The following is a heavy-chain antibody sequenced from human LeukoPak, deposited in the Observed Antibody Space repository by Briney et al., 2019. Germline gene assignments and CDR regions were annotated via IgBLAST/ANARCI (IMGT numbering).Heavy chain of an antibody. V-gene: IGHV3-7*01. D-gene: IGHD3-3*02. Sequence: PGGSLRLSCAASGFTFSGYWMTWVRQAPGKGLEWVANIKQDGSEKYYVDSVKSRFTISRDNAKNSLYLQMNSLRAEDTAVYYCARDHLSRFDYWGQGTLVTVSS. CDR3: ARDHLSRFDY. CDR1: GFTFSGYW. CDR2: IKQDGSEK. J-gene: IGHJ4*02.